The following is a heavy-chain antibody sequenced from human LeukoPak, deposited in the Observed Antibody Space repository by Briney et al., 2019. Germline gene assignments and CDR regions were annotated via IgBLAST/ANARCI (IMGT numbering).Heavy chain of an antibody. CDR1: GFTFSSYW. CDR3: VKEGVVCSSTSCYLVAFDV. J-gene: IGHJ3*01. Sequence: GGSLRLSCGASGFTFSSYWMHWVRQAPGQGLVWVARIKSDGSSTAYADSVKGRFTISRDNAKNTLSLQMNSLRAEDTAMYFCVKEGVVCSSTSCYLVAFDVWGQGTMVTASS. V-gene: IGHV3-74*01. D-gene: IGHD2-2*01. CDR2: IKSDGSST.